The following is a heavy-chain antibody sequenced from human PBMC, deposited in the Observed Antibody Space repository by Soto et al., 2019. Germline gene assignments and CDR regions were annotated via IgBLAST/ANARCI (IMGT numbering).Heavy chain of an antibody. V-gene: IGHV3-43*01. D-gene: IGHD6-13*01. CDR1: GFTFDDYT. Sequence: PGGSLRLSCAASGFTFDDYTMHWVRQAPGKGLEWASLISWDGGSTYYADSVKGRFTISRDNSKNSLYLQMNSLGTEDTALYYCAKNPSTAAEDYYGMDVWGQGTTVTVSS. CDR3: AKNPSTAAEDYYGMDV. J-gene: IGHJ6*02. CDR2: ISWDGGST.